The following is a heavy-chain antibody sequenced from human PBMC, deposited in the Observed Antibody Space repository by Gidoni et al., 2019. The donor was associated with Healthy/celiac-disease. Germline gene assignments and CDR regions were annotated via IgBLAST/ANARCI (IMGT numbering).Heavy chain of an antibody. V-gene: IGHV3-30-3*01. D-gene: IGHD6-19*01. CDR2: ISYDGSNK. Sequence: QVQLVESGGGVVQPGRSLRLSCAASGFTFSSYAMHWVRQAPGKGLEWVAVISYDGSNKYYADSVKGRFTISRDNSKNTLYLQMNSLRAEDTAVYYCARDRRGVAVNLADYWGQGTLVTVSS. CDR1: GFTFSSYA. J-gene: IGHJ4*02. CDR3: ARDRRGVAVNLADY.